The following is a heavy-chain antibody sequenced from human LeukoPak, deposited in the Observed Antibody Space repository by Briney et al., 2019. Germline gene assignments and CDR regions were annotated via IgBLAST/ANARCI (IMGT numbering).Heavy chain of an antibody. CDR2: IWYDGSDK. V-gene: IGHV3-33*01. CDR3: ASAPYGSGTFLDY. J-gene: IGHJ4*02. CDR1: GSTFSSSG. D-gene: IGHD3-10*01. Sequence: GRSLRLSCAASGSTFSSSGMHWVRQAPGKGLEWVAVIWYDGSDKYSADSVKGRFTISRDNSKNTLYLQMNSLRAEDTAVYYCASAPYGSGTFLDYWGQGTLVTVSS.